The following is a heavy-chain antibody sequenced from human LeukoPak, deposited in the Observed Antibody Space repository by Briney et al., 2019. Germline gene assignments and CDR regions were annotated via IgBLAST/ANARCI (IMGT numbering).Heavy chain of an antibody. J-gene: IGHJ5*02. Sequence: GASVKVSCKASGYTFTDYYVHWVRQAPGQGLEWMGWINSNSGSTSYAQKFQGRVTMTRDTSISTLYVELSSLRSDDTAVYYCARAHRRYCSGGSCYIIWFNPWGQGTLVTVSS. CDR3: ARAHRRYCSGGSCYIIWFNP. CDR1: GYTFTDYY. D-gene: IGHD2-15*01. V-gene: IGHV1-2*02. CDR2: INSNSGST.